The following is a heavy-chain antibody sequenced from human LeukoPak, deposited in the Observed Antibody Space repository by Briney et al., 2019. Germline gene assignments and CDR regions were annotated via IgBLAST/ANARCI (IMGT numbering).Heavy chain of an antibody. CDR1: GFTFSSYA. Sequence: GGSLRLSCAASGFTFSSYAMSWVRQAPGKGLEWVSAISGSGGSTYYADSVKGRFTISRDNSKNTLYLQMNSLGAEDTAVYYCAVTRSSSWYPKYYFDYWGQGTLVTVSS. CDR3: AVTRSSSWYPKYYFDY. D-gene: IGHD6-13*01. CDR2: ISGSGGST. V-gene: IGHV3-23*01. J-gene: IGHJ4*02.